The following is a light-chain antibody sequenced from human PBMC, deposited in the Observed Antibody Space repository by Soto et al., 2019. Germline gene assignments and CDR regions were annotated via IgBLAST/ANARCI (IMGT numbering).Light chain of an antibody. V-gene: IGKV3-20*01. J-gene: IGKJ5*01. CDR2: GAS. CDR1: QTVSSNY. Sequence: EIFLTQSPDTLSLSPGERATLSCRASQTVSSNYLAWCQQRPGQAPRILIYGASTRAAGIPDRFSGSGSGTDFTLTITRLEPEDSAVYFCQQYTGPTTTFGQGTRLEIK. CDR3: QQYTGPTTT.